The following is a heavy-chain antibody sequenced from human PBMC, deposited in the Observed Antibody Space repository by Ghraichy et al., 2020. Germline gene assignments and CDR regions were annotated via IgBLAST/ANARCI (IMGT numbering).Heavy chain of an antibody. D-gene: IGHD1-1*01. J-gene: IGHJ4*02. V-gene: IGHV3-7*01. CDR1: GFTFSSSW. CDR2: MNQDGSEK. CDR3: ATHNNWAFNY. Sequence: GGSLRLSCAASGFTFSSSWMSWVRQAPGKGLEWVANMNQDGSEKSYVDSVKGRFTISRDNAENSLYLQMNSLKAEDTAVYYCATHNNWAFNYWGQGTLLTVSS.